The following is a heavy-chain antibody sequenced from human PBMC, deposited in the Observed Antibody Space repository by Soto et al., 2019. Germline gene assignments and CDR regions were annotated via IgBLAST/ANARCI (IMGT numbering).Heavy chain of an antibody. D-gene: IGHD1-26*01. V-gene: IGHV1-3*01. CDR3: ARDIEISQAGPTWYYYGMDV. J-gene: IGHJ6*02. CDR2: INAGNGNT. Sequence: GASVKVSFKASGYTFTSYGMHWVRQAPGQRLEWMGWINAGNGNTKYSQKFQGRVTITRDTSASTAYMELSSLRSEDTAVYYCARDIEISQAGPTWYYYGMDVWGQGTTVTVSS. CDR1: GYTFTSYG.